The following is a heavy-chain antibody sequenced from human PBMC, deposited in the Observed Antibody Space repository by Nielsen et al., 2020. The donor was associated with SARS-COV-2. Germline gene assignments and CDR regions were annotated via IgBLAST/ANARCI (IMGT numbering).Heavy chain of an antibody. Sequence: SETLSLTCTVSGGSISSGGYYWSWIRQHPGKGLEWIGYIYYSGSTYYNPSLKSRVTISVDTSKNQFSLKLSSVTAADTAVYYCARDRRWELFFDYWGQGTLVTVSS. CDR1: GGSISSGGYY. D-gene: IGHD1-26*01. V-gene: IGHV4-30-4*08. CDR2: IYYSGST. J-gene: IGHJ4*02. CDR3: ARDRRWELFFDY.